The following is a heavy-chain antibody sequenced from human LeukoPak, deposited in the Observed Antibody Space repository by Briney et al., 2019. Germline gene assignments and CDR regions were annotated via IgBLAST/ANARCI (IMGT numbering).Heavy chain of an antibody. Sequence: GSLRLSCAASGLTFDDYTMHWVRPAPGKGLEWVSLISWDGGRTSYADSVKGRFTISRDNSKNSLYLQMNSLRTEDTALYYCVLQRLSAAFDYWGQGTLVTVSS. V-gene: IGHV3-43*01. CDR3: VLQRLSAAFDY. J-gene: IGHJ4*02. CDR1: GLTFDDYT. CDR2: ISWDGGRT. D-gene: IGHD6-13*01.